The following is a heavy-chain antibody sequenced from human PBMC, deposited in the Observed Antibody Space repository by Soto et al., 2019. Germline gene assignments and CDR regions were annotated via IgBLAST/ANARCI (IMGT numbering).Heavy chain of an antibody. J-gene: IGHJ4*02. V-gene: IGHV5-51*01. CDR1: GYSFTSYW. Sequence: PGESLKISCKGSGYSFTSYWIGWVRQMPGKGLEWMGIIYPGDSDTRYSPSFQGQVTSSADKSISTAYLQWSSLKASDTAMYYCARHLYCSGGSCYSDYWGQGTLVTVSS. CDR3: ARHLYCSGGSCYSDY. CDR2: IYPGDSDT. D-gene: IGHD2-15*01.